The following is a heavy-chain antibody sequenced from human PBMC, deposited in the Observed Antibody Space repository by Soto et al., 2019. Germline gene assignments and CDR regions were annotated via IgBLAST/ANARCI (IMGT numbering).Heavy chain of an antibody. Sequence: SETLCLTCTVSVGSISSSSYYWGWIRQPPGKGLEWIGSIYYSGSTYYNPSLKSRVTISVDTSKNQFSLKLSSVAAADTAMYYCARGSSRWDYWGQGTMVTVSS. J-gene: IGHJ4*02. CDR3: ARGSSRWDY. V-gene: IGHV4-39*07. CDR2: IYYSGST. D-gene: IGHD6-13*01. CDR1: VGSISSSSYY.